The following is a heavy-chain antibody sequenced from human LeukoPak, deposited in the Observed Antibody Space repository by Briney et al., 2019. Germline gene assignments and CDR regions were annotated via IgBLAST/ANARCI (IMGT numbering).Heavy chain of an antibody. D-gene: IGHD5-18*01. CDR3: STRRGYNFGSDS. V-gene: IGHV1-2*02. CDR2: INPNSGDT. J-gene: IGHJ4*02. Sequence: ASVKVSCKAFGYTFTGYYMHWVRQAPGQGLEWMGWINPNSGDTSYAQKFQGRVTMTRDTSITTAFMELSTLKSDDTAVYYCSTRRGYNFGSDSWGQGTLVTVSS. CDR1: GYTFTGYY.